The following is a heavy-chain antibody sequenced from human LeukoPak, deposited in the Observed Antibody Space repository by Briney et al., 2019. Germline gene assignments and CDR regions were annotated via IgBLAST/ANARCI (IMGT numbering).Heavy chain of an antibody. CDR3: ARRYYSNYPPWY. D-gene: IGHD4-11*01. Sequence: TSETLSLTCTVSGGSISSSSYYWGWIRQPPGKGLEWIGSIYYSGSTYYNPSLKSRVTISVDTSKNQFSLKLSSVTAADTAVYYCARRYYSNYPPWYWGQGTLVTVSS. CDR1: GGSISSSSYY. CDR2: IYYSGST. V-gene: IGHV4-39*01. J-gene: IGHJ4*02.